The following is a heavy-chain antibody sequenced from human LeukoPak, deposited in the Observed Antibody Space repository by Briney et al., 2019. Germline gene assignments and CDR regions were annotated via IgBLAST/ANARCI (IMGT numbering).Heavy chain of an antibody. CDR2: INPNSGGT. D-gene: IGHD6-13*01. CDR3: ARARYSSSWYRGLNWFDP. Sequence: ASVKVSCKASGYTFTGYYMHWVRQAPGQGLEWMGWINPNSGGTNYAQKFQGRVTMTRDTSISTAYMELSRLRSDDTAVYYCARARYSSSWYRGLNWFDPWGQGTLVTVSS. V-gene: IGHV1-2*02. CDR1: GYTFTGYY. J-gene: IGHJ5*02.